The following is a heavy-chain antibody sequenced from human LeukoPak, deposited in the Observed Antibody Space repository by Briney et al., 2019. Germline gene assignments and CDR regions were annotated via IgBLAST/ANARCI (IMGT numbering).Heavy chain of an antibody. CDR3: TRGTYYHDY. CDR1: GFTFGDYP. CDR2: IRNRDYGGTT. Sequence: PGGSLRLSCTASGFTFGDYPMSWFRQAPGKGLEWVGFIRNRDYGGTTEYAASVKGRFTISRDESKSIAYLQMNNLKTEDTGVYYCTRGTYYHDYWGQGTLVIVSS. V-gene: IGHV3-49*03. J-gene: IGHJ4*02.